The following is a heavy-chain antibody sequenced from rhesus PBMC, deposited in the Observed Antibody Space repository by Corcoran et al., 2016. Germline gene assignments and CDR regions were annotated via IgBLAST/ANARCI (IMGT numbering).Heavy chain of an antibody. CDR2: ITYSGST. D-gene: IGHD5-24*01. CDR3: ARVDSGYSIDFDY. J-gene: IGHJ4*01. V-gene: IGHV4-122*02. Sequence: QVQLQESGPGLVKPSETLSLTCAVSGGSISSGYYYWSWIRQPPGKGLAWIGYITYSGSTSYNPSLKRRVTIARDTAKNQFSLKLSSVTAADTAVYYCARVDSGYSIDFDYWGQGVLVTVSS. CDR1: GGSISSGYYY.